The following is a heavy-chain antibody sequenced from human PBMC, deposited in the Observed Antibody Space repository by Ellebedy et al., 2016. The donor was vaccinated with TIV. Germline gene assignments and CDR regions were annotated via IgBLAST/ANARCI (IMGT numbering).Heavy chain of an antibody. V-gene: IGHV1-69*13. J-gene: IGHJ4*02. Sequence: SVKVSXKASGCTFSSYAISWVRQAPGQGLEWMGGIFPIFGTANYAQKFQGRVTITADESTSTAYMELSSLSSEDTAVYYCAREAGNYAHFDYWGQGTLVIVSS. CDR2: IFPIFGTA. CDR3: AREAGNYAHFDY. CDR1: GCTFSSYA. D-gene: IGHD1-7*01.